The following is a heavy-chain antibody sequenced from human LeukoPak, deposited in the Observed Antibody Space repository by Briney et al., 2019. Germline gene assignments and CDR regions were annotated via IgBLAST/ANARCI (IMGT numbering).Heavy chain of an antibody. CDR3: ARVSPYRVARLGALDI. CDR2: INSDGTTT. CDR1: GFSLSGYW. D-gene: IGHD3-16*02. V-gene: IGHV3-74*01. Sequence: PGGSLRLSCAASGFSLSGYWMHWVRQAPGKGLVWVSRINSDGTTTDYADSVKGRVTVSRDNGRNTVYLQMSSLRADDTAIYYCARVSPYRVARLGALDIWGQGTKVTVSS. J-gene: IGHJ3*02.